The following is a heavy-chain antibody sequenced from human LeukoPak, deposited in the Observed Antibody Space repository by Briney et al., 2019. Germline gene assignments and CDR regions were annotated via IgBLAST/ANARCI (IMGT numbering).Heavy chain of an antibody. J-gene: IGHJ4*02. V-gene: IGHV3-48*01. Sequence: GGSLRLSCAASGFTFSSYSMNWVRQAPGKGLEWVSYISSSSSTIYCADSVKGRFTISRDNAKNSLYLQMNSLRAGDTAVYYCARLYQLPHDYWGQGTLVTVSS. CDR1: GFTFSSYS. D-gene: IGHD2-2*01. CDR2: ISSSSSTI. CDR3: ARLYQLPHDY.